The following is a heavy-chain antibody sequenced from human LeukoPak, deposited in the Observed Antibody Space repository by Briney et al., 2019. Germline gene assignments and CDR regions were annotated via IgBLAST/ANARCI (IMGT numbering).Heavy chain of an antibody. CDR3: AKGGGPYSFGGPPDY. CDR2: ISWNSGSI. V-gene: IGHV3-9*03. J-gene: IGHJ4*02. CDR1: GFTFDDYA. D-gene: IGHD5-18*01. Sequence: GGSLRLSCAASGFTFDDYAMHWVRQAPGKGLEWVSGISWNSGSIGYADSVKGRFTISRDNAKNSLYLQMNSLRAEDMALYYRAKGGGPYSFGGPPDYWGQGTLVTVSS.